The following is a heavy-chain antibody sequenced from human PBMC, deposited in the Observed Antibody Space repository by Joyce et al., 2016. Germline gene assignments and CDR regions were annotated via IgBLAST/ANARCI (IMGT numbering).Heavy chain of an antibody. CDR3: STNTVLGDAFDI. J-gene: IGHJ3*02. Sequence: VLLVESWGGLVKPWGFLRLSCAASGFTFSNTCMTWVRQAPGKGLEWVGRMKSKTDGGTTDYAAPVKGRFTISRDDSKKTLYLQMHGLKTEDTAVYYCSTNTVLGDAFDIWGQGTMDSVSS. CDR1: GFTFSNTC. D-gene: IGHD4-17*01. CDR2: MKSKTDGGTT. V-gene: IGHV3-15*01.